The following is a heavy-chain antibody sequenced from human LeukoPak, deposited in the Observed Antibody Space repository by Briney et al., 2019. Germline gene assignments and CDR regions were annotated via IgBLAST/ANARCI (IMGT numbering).Heavy chain of an antibody. CDR2: VYQSGIT. CDR1: GYSISSGYY. CDR3: ARRYSNSYFDY. V-gene: IGHV4-38-2*01. Sequence: SETLSLTCAVSGYSISSGYYWGWIRQPPGKGLEWIGNVYQSGITYYNASLKSRVAISVDTSKNQFSLKLNSVTAADTAVYYCARRYSNSYFDYWGQGTLVTVSS. J-gene: IGHJ4*02. D-gene: IGHD4-11*01.